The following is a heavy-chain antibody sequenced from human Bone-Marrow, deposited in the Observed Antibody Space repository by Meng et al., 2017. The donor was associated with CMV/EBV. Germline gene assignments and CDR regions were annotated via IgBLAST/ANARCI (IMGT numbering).Heavy chain of an antibody. Sequence: GSLRLSCTVSGGSISSGGFYWVWVRQPPGGGLVWIGSIYYSGTTYYSRSLKSRVAISVDTANKRFSLRLTSVTAAKTAVYYCARADGYGSGGDYWGQGTLVTVSS. V-gene: IGHV4-39*07. CDR1: GGSISSGGFY. CDR3: ARADGYGSGGDY. CDR2: IYYSGTT. J-gene: IGHJ4*02. D-gene: IGHD3-10*01.